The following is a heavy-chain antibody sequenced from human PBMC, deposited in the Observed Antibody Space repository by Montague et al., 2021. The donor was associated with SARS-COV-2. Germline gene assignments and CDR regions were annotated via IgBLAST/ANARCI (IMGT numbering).Heavy chain of an antibody. Sequence: SLRLSCPASGFTFSSYAMHWVRQAPGKGLEWVAVISYDGSNKYYADSVKGRFTISRDNSKDTLYLQMNSLRAEDTAVYYCARVYGGSYRGRIDYWGQGTLVTVSS. D-gene: IGHD1-26*01. CDR3: ARVYGGSYRGRIDY. V-gene: IGHV3-30-3*01. CDR1: GFTFSSYA. J-gene: IGHJ4*02. CDR2: ISYDGSNK.